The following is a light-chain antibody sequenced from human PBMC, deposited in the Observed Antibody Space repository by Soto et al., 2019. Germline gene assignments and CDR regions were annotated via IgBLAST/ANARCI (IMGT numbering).Light chain of an antibody. V-gene: IGKV3-20*01. J-gene: IGKJ2*01. CDR1: QTITSTY. CDR2: GAS. CDR3: QQYGTSPPVA. Sequence: EIVLTQSPGTMSLSPGYRATLSCRASQTITSTYLAWYKQKPGQAPRLVIFGASNRVSAIPHRFSGSASGIDFTSPSNRQEPEDSAVYDCQQYGTSPPVAFGQGTKLKIK.